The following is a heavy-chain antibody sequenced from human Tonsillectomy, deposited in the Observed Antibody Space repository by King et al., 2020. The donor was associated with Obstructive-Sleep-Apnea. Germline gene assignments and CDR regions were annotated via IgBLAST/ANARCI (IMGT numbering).Heavy chain of an antibody. D-gene: IGHD6-6*01. CDR2: IYNVVST. J-gene: IGHJ4*02. V-gene: IGHV4-4*02. CDR1: GTSISSRNW. Sequence: QLQESGLGLVRPSGTLSLTCAVSGTSISSRNWWSWVRQPPGKGLEWVGEIYNVVSTNYNPSLKGRVTMSLDKSENQFSLQLTSVTAADTAVYYCVGSIENYYFDYWGQGTLVTVSS. CDR3: VGSIENYYFDY.